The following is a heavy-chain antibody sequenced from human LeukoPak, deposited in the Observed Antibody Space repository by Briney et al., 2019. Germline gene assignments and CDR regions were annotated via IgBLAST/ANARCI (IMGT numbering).Heavy chain of an antibody. J-gene: IGHJ3*02. CDR1: GFTVSNNY. Sequence: GGSLRLSCAASGFTVSNNYMSWVRQAPGKGLEWVSITYSDRSTNYAAPVKGRYALSRDNAQNTLSLQMHSLRPEDTAVYYCVRKNRDVNAAFDIWGQGTVVTDSS. CDR3: VRKNRDVNAAFDI. V-gene: IGHV3-53*01. CDR2: TYSDRST. D-gene: IGHD1-14*01.